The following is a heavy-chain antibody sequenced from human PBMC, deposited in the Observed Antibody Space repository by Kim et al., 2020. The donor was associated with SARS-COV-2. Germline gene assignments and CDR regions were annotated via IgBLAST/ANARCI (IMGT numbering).Heavy chain of an antibody. CDR1: GFTFSNSW. CDR3: ARDPRTSDLDY. Sequence: GGSLRLSCAASGFTFSNSWMNWVRQAPGRGLVWVSRINSDGSSTIYADSVKGRFTISRDNAKNTLYLQMNSLRAEDTAVYYCARDPRTSDLDYWGQGTLVTVS. J-gene: IGHJ4*02. V-gene: IGHV3-74*01. CDR2: INSDGSST.